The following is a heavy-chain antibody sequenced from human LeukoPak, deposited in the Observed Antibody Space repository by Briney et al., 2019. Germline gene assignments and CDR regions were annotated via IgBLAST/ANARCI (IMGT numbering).Heavy chain of an antibody. J-gene: IGHJ5*02. D-gene: IGHD3-10*01. CDR2: ISSSGSYT. CDR3: ARERGGTGGSYDL. CDR1: GFTFSDYY. V-gene: IGHV3-11*06. Sequence: GGSLRLSCAASGFTFSDYYMSWIRQAPGKGLEWVSYISSSGSYTNYADSVQGRFTVSRDNAKNSLSLQMNSLGAEDTAVYYCARERGGTGGSYDLWGQGTLVTVSS.